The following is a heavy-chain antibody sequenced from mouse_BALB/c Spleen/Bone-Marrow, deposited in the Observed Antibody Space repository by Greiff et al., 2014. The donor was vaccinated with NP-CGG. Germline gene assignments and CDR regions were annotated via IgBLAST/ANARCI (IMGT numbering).Heavy chain of an antibody. CDR2: IWGDGST. CDR3: ARDSFLITRALDY. J-gene: IGHJ4*01. D-gene: IGHD2-4*01. Sequence: QGQLKGSGPGLGAPSQSLSLTCTGSGVSLNGYGVSWGRQPPGKGLGWVGMIWGDGSTDYNSALKSRLSISKDNSKSQVFLKMNSLQTDDTARYYCARDSFLITRALDYWGQGTSVTVSS. V-gene: IGHV2-6-7*01. CDR1: GVSLNGYG.